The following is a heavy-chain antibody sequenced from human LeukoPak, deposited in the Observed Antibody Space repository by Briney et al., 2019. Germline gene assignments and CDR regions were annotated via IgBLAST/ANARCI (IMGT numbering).Heavy chain of an antibody. V-gene: IGHV3-53*01. CDR3: ARGGYASGSYSAHFDN. CDR1: GFTVSSKY. J-gene: IGHJ4*02. CDR2: IYGGGST. D-gene: IGHD3-10*01. Sequence: GGSLRLSCAASGFTVSSKYMTWVCQAPGQGLAWVPVIYGGGSTYYADSVKGRFTISRDNSKNTLYLQMNSLRAEDTAVYYCARGGYASGSYSAHFDNWGQGTLVTVSS.